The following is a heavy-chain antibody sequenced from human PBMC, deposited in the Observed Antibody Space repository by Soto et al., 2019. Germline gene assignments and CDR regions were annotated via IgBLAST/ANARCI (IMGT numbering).Heavy chain of an antibody. CDR2: INPSGGTA. V-gene: IGHV1-46*01. Sequence: QVQLVQSGAEVKKPGASVQVSCKASGYTFTTYYIHWVRQAPGQGLEWMGVINPSGGTASYAQTFKGQGALTRGTSAGLVYMELCCLTGGDTALCYCARGDFWGGDYLGYGVDVWGQGTAVIVSS. CDR1: GYTFTTYY. D-gene: IGHD3-3*01. J-gene: IGHJ6*01. CDR3: ARGDFWGGDYLGYGVDV.